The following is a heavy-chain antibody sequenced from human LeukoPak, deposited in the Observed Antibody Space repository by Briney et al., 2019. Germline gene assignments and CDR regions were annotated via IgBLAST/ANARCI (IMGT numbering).Heavy chain of an antibody. Sequence: GGSLRLSCAASGFTFRRYEMNWVPHAPGRGLECISYISTSARTIYYADSVKGQFTISRDNAKNSSYLQMNSLRAEDTAVYYCATRIAAVGFDYWGQGTLVTVSS. CDR1: GFTFRRYE. CDR2: ISTSARTI. D-gene: IGHD6-13*01. J-gene: IGHJ4*02. V-gene: IGHV3-48*03. CDR3: ATRIAAVGFDY.